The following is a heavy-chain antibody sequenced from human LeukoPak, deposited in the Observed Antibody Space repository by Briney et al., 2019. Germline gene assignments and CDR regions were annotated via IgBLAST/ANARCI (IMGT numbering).Heavy chain of an antibody. Sequence: GESLKISSEASGYSFTSYWIAWVRQMPGKGLEWMGIIFPGDSDPRYSPSFQGQVTISADKSISTAFLQWRSLKASDTAMYYCARGRGIAAAGTNHWFDPWGQGTLVTVSS. CDR1: GYSFTSYW. D-gene: IGHD6-13*01. V-gene: IGHV5-51*01. CDR2: IFPGDSDP. J-gene: IGHJ5*02. CDR3: ARGRGIAAAGTNHWFDP.